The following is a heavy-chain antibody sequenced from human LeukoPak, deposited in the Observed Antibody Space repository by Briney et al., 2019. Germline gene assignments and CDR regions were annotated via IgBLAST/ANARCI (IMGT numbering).Heavy chain of an antibody. Sequence: ASVKVSCKASGYTFTGYYMHWVRQAPGQGLEWMGWISAYNGNTNYAQKLQGRVTMTTDTSTSTAYMELRSLRSDDTAVYYCARKVGATKDFDYWGQGTLVTVSS. CDR2: ISAYNGNT. V-gene: IGHV1-18*04. CDR3: ARKVGATKDFDY. D-gene: IGHD1-26*01. CDR1: GYTFTGYY. J-gene: IGHJ4*02.